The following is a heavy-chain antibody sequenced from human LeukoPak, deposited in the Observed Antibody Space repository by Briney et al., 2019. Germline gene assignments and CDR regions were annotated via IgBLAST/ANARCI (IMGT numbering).Heavy chain of an antibody. CDR2: INWNGGST. CDR3: ARVTGATVTTYFYYYMDV. D-gene: IGHD4-11*01. CDR1: GFTFDDYG. Sequence: GGSLGLSCAASGFTFDDYGMSWVRQAPGKGLEWVSGINWNGGSTGYADSVKGRFTISRDNAKNSLYLQMDSLRAEDTALYYCARVTGATVTTYFYYYMDVWGKGTTVTVSS. J-gene: IGHJ6*03. V-gene: IGHV3-20*04.